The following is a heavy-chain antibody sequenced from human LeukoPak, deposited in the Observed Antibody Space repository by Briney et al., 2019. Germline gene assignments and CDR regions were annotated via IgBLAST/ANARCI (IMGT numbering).Heavy chain of an antibody. CDR3: ARGPLAAAGDY. CDR2: ISSSSSYT. J-gene: IGHJ4*02. Sequence: GGSLRLSCAASGFTFSSYSMNWVRQAPGKGLEWVSSISSSSSYTYYADSVKGRFTISRDNAKNSLYLQMNSLRAEDTAVYYCARGPLAAAGDYWGQGTLVTVSS. V-gene: IGHV3-21*01. CDR1: GFTFSSYS. D-gene: IGHD6-13*01.